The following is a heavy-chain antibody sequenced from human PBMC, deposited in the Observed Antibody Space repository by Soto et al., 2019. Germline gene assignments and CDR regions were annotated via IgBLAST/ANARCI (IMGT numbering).Heavy chain of an antibody. CDR3: ARQIYDSDTGTTFPYYFDS. J-gene: IGHJ4*02. CDR2: IDPSDSQT. Sequence: GESLKISCKGSGYSFAGYWITWVRQKPGKGLEWMGRIDPSDSQTYYSPSFRGHVTISVTKSITTVFLQWSSLRASDTAMYYCARQIYDSDTGTTFPYYFDSWGQGTSVTVPS. D-gene: IGHD3-22*01. CDR1: GYSFAGYW. V-gene: IGHV5-10-1*01.